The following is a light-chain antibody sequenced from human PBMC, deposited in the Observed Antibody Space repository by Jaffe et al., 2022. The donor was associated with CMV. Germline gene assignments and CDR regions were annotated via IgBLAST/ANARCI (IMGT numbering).Light chain of an antibody. Sequence: EIVLTQSPGTLSLSPGERATLSCRASQSVSSHLAWYQQKPGQAPRLLIFATSNRATGIPDRFSGSGSGTDFTLTISRLEPEDSAVYYCQQYTIFPETFGQGTKVEI. CDR1: QSVSSH. J-gene: IGKJ1*01. CDR2: ATS. V-gene: IGKV3-20*01. CDR3: QQYTIFPET.